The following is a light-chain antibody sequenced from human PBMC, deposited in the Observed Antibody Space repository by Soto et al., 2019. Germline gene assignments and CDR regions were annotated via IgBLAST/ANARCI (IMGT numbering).Light chain of an antibody. CDR1: QSVTYSY. Sequence: EIVLTQSPGTLSLSPGERATLSCWASQSVTYSYLAWYQQKPGQAPRLLTSGASSRATGIPDRFSGSGSGTDFTLTISRLEPEDFAVYYCQQYGSSPPTLGQGTKVDIK. J-gene: IGKJ1*01. CDR2: GAS. V-gene: IGKV3-20*01. CDR3: QQYGSSPPT.